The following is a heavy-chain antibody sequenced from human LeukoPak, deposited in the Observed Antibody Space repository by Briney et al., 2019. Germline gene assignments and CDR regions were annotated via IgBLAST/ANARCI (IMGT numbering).Heavy chain of an antibody. J-gene: IGHJ3*01. V-gene: IGHV3-33*01. D-gene: IGHD3-10*01. Sequence: GRSLRLSCAASGFTFSDYAMHWVRQAPGKGLEWVAVIGYDGSNKYDADSVKGRFTISRDNSKNMMYLQMNSLRAEDTAVYYCARDRFIVRGVMVGTFDLWGQGTMVTVSS. CDR1: GFTFSDYA. CDR2: IGYDGSNK. CDR3: ARDRFIVRGVMVGTFDL.